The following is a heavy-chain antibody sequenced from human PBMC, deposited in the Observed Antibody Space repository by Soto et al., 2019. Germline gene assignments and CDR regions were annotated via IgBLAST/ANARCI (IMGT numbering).Heavy chain of an antibody. CDR3: ARVTKFYYYYMDV. V-gene: IGHV4-4*02. CDR2: IYHSGST. Sequence: SETLSLTCAVSSGSISSSNWWSWVRQPPGKGLEWIGEIYHSGSTNYNPSLKSRVTISVDKSKNQFSLKLSSVTAADTAVYYCARVTKFYYYYMDVSGKGTTVTVSS. J-gene: IGHJ6*03. CDR1: SGSISSSNW.